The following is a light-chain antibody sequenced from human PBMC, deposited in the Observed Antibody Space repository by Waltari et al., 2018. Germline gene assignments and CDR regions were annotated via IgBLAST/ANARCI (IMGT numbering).Light chain of an antibody. CDR2: WAA. Sequence: DIVMTQSPDSLAVSLGERATINCKSSQSVLYSPNNKNYLAWYQQKPGQPPKLLIYWAATRESGVPDRLSGSGSGTDFTLTISSLQAEDVAVYYCHQYYSTPITFGPGTKVDIK. CDR3: HQYYSTPIT. V-gene: IGKV4-1*01. CDR1: QSVLYSPNNKNY. J-gene: IGKJ3*01.